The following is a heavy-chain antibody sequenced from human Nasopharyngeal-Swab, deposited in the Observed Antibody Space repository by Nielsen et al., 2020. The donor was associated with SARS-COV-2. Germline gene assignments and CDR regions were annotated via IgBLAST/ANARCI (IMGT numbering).Heavy chain of an antibody. J-gene: IGHJ4*02. D-gene: IGHD3-9*01. Sequence: GGSLRLSCAASGFTFSSYEMNWVRQAPGKGLEWVSYISSSGSTIYYADSVKGRFTISRDNAKNSLYLQMNSLRAEDTAVYYCARDRALRYFEGLDYWGQGTLVTVSS. CDR2: ISSSGSTI. CDR1: GFTFSSYE. CDR3: ARDRALRYFEGLDY. V-gene: IGHV3-48*03.